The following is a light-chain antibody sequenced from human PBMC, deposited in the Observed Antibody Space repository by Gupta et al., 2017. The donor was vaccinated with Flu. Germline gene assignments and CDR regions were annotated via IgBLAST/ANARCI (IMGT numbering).Light chain of an antibody. CDR1: QSVNSSY. V-gene: IGKV3D-20*01. Sequence: EIVLTQSPATLSLSPGERATLSCGSSQSVNSSYLAWYQQKPGLAPRLLIYDASSRATGSPDRFSGSRCATDFTLTISRLEHEDVAVYYCQQYDSTPPNTFGGGTKVEIK. CDR3: QQYDSTPPNT. J-gene: IGKJ4*01. CDR2: DAS.